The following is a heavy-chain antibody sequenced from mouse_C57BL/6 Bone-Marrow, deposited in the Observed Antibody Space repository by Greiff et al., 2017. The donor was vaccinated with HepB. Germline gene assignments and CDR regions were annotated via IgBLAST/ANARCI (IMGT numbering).Heavy chain of an antibody. Sequence: EVKLVESGPGLVKPSQSLSLTCSVTGYSITSGYYWNWIRQFPGNKLEWMGYISYDGSNNYNPSLKNRISITRDTSKNQCFLKLNSVTTEDTATYYCARGGYYAMDYWGQGTPVTVSS. CDR2: ISYDGSN. V-gene: IGHV3-6*01. CDR1: GYSITSGYY. J-gene: IGHJ4*01. CDR3: ARGGYYAMDY.